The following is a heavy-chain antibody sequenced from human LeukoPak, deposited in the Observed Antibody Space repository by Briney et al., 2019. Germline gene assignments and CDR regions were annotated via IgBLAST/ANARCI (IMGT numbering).Heavy chain of an antibody. J-gene: IGHJ4*02. Sequence: PGRSLRLSCAASGFTFSSYAVSWVRQAPGRGLEWVSSISGSGGSTYSADSVKGRFTISRDNSKNTLYLQMNSLRAEDTALYYCAKDRSCTNDICHGDFDYWGQGTLVTVSS. CDR1: GFTFSSYA. D-gene: IGHD2-8*01. CDR2: ISGSGGST. CDR3: AKDRSCTNDICHGDFDY. V-gene: IGHV3-23*01.